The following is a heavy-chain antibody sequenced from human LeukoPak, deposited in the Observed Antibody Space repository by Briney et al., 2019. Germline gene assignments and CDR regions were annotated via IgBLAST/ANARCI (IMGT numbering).Heavy chain of an antibody. CDR2: INHSGST. CDR1: GGSFSGYY. D-gene: IGHD3-3*01. J-gene: IGHJ6*03. Sequence: PSETLSLTCAVYGGSFSGYYWSWIRQPPGKGLEWIGEINHSGSTNYNPSLKSRVTISVDTSKHQFSLKLSSVPAADTAVYYCASGKPITIFGVVKNCYMDVWGKGTTVTVSS. CDR3: ASGKPITIFGVVKNCYMDV. V-gene: IGHV4-34*01.